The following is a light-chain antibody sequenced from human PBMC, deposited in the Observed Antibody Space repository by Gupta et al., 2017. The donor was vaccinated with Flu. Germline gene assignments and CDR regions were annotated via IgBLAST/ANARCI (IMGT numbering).Light chain of an antibody. CDR3: QQSDSTPFA. Sequence: DIQMTHSPSSLSASVGDRVTITCRASQSISSYLNWYQQKPGKAPKLLIYAASRLQSGVPSRFSGSGSVTDFTLTISRLQPEDFATYYCQQSDSTPFAFGRGTKVEIK. CDR2: AAS. J-gene: IGKJ4*01. CDR1: QSISSY. V-gene: IGKV1-39*01.